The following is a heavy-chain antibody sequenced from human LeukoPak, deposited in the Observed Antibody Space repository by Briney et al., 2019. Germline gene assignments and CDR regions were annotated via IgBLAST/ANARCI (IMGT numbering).Heavy chain of an antibody. J-gene: IGHJ4*02. CDR1: GFTFSSYW. CDR2: IKQDGSEK. Sequence: PGGSLRLSCAASGFTFSSYWMSWVSQAPGKGLEWVANIKQDGSEKYYVDSVKGRFTISRDNAKNSLYLQMNSLRAEDTAVYYCARDSGCSGGSCYPTLSYFDYWGQGTLVTVSS. CDR3: ARDSGCSGGSCYPTLSYFDY. V-gene: IGHV3-7*03. D-gene: IGHD2-15*01.